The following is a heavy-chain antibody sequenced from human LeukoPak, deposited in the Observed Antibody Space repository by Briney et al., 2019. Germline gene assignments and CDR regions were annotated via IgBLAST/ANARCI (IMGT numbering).Heavy chain of an antibody. CDR2: INHSGST. Sequence: SSETLSLTCAVYGGSFSGYYWSWIRQPPGKGLEWIGEINHSGSTNYNPSLKSRVTISVDTSKNQFSLKLSSVTAADTAVYYCARAIRRQWLVSTNWFDPWGQGTLVTVSS. V-gene: IGHV4-34*01. CDR1: GGSFSGYY. CDR3: ARAIRRQWLVSTNWFDP. J-gene: IGHJ5*02. D-gene: IGHD6-19*01.